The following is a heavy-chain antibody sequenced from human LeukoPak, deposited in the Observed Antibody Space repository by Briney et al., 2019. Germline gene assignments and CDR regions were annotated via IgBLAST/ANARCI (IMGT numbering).Heavy chain of an antibody. CDR2: INPNSGGT. V-gene: IGHV1-2*02. CDR1: GYTFTGYY. J-gene: IGHJ5*02. Sequence: ASVKVSCKASGYTFTGYYMHWVRQAPGQGLEWMGWINPNSGGTNYAQKFQGRVTMTRDTSISTAYMELSRLRSDDTAVYYCARERGSTGSGWFDPWGQRTLVTVSS. CDR3: ARERGSTGSGWFDP. D-gene: IGHD2-2*01.